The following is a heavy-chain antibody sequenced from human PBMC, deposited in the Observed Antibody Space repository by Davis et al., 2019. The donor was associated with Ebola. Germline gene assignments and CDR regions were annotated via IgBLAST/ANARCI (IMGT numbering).Heavy chain of an antibody. Sequence: GGSLRLSCAASGFTFSDYYMSWIRQAPGKGLEWVSYISSSGSTIYYADSVKGRFTISRDNAKNSLYLQMNSLRDEDTAVYYCARLDAAELELLYYYYGMDVWGKGTTVTVS. D-gene: IGHD1-7*01. CDR3: ARLDAAELELLYYYYGMDV. CDR1: GFTFSDYY. CDR2: ISSSGSTI. J-gene: IGHJ6*04. V-gene: IGHV3-11*04.